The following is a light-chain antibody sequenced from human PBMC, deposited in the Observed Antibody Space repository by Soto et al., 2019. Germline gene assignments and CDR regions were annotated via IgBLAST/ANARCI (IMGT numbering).Light chain of an antibody. CDR3: QQYSNYPWT. CDR1: QSISSG. V-gene: IGKV1-5*03. J-gene: IGKJ1*01. CDR2: KAS. Sequence: DIQMTQSPSTLSASVGDRVTITCRASQSISSGLAWYQQKPGKAPKLLIYKASSLESGVPSRFSGSGSGTELTLTISSLQPDDFATYYCQQYSNYPWTFGQGTKVEIK.